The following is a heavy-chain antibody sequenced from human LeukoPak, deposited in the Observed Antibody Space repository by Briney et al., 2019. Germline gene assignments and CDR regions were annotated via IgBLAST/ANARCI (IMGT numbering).Heavy chain of an antibody. CDR3: ARDPPAVLIDTYG. Sequence: PGGSLRLSCTASGFIVTNNYINWVRQAPGKGLEWVSLVYSGGSTDYADSVKGRFTISRDNSKNMVYLQMNSLRAEDTAMYYCARDPPAVLIDTYGWGQGTLVTVFS. D-gene: IGHD2-8*01. CDR2: VYSGGST. CDR1: GFIVTNNY. V-gene: IGHV3-66*01. J-gene: IGHJ4*02.